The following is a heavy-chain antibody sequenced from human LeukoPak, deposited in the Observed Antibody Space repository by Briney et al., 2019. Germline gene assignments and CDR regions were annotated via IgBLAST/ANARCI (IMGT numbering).Heavy chain of an antibody. CDR1: GFTFSSYA. D-gene: IGHD3-9*01. CDR3: ARGLARYYDILTGPQHFDY. J-gene: IGHJ4*02. V-gene: IGHV3-30-3*01. Sequence: PGGSLRLSCAASGFTFSSYAMHWVRQAPGKGLEWVAVISYDGSNKYYADSVKGRFTISRDNSKNTLYLQMNSLRAEGTAVYYCARGLARYYDILTGPQHFDYWGQGTLVTVSS. CDR2: ISYDGSNK.